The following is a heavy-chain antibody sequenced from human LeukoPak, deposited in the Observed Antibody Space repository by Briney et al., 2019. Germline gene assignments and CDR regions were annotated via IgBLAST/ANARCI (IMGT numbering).Heavy chain of an antibody. D-gene: IGHD6-6*01. V-gene: IGHV3-7*01. Sequence: GGSPRLSCAASGFTFNTYWMKWVRQAPGKGLEWVANIKQDGSEKYYVDSVKGRFTISKDNAENSLYLQMNSLRVEDTAVYYCATGSLKFWGQGTLVTVSS. CDR2: IKQDGSEK. CDR3: ATGSLKF. J-gene: IGHJ4*02. CDR1: GFTFNTYW.